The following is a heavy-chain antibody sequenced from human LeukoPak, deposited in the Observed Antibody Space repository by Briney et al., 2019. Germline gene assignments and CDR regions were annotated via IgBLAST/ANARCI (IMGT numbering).Heavy chain of an antibody. CDR2: ISYDGANK. CDR1: EFTFSNYA. CDR3: AKMYYGLDY. D-gene: IGHD3-10*01. V-gene: IGHV3-30*04. Sequence: GRSLRLSCAASEFTFSNYAMYWVRQTPGKGLEWVAVISYDGANKYYADSVKGRFTISKDNSKNTLYLQINSLRPEDTAVYHCAKMYYGLDYWGQGTRVTVSS. J-gene: IGHJ4*02.